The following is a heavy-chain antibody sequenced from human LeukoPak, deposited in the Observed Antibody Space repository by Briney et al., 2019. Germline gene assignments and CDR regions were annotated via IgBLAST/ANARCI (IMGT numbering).Heavy chain of an antibody. V-gene: IGHV4-30-4*01. CDR3: ARGRHCSSTSCFSDY. Sequence: SETLSLTCTVSGGSISSGDYYWSWIRQPPGKGLEWIGEINHSGSTNYNPSLKSRVTISVDTSKNQFSLKLSSVTAADTAVYYCARGRHCSSTSCFSDYWGQGTLVTVSS. CDR1: GGSISSGDYY. CDR2: INHSGST. D-gene: IGHD2-2*01. J-gene: IGHJ4*02.